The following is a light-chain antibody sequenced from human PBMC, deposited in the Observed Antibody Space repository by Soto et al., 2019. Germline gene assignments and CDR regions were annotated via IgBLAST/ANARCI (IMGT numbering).Light chain of an antibody. J-gene: IGLJ1*01. CDR3: TSYSSTDTVYV. CDR1: RSDIGSFNY. Sequence: QSALTQPASVSGSPGQSITISCTGTRSDIGSFNYVSWYQLHPDKAPKLIIYEVTSRPSGVSDRFSGSKSGSTASLIISGLQAEDEADYYCTSYSSTDTVYVFGTGTKVTVL. V-gene: IGLV2-14*01. CDR2: EVT.